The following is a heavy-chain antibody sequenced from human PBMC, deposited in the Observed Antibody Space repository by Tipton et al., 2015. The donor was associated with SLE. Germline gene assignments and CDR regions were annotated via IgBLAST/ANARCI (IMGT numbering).Heavy chain of an antibody. CDR3: ARGQHQLGRFDP. J-gene: IGHJ5*02. Sequence: TLSLTCTVSGGSITNHYWNWIRQPPGKGLEWIGYIYYTGSTNYNPSLKSRVTISLDTSKNQFSLKLTSVTAADTAVYYCARGQHQLGRFDPWGQGTLVTVSS. CDR2: IYYTGST. CDR1: GGSITNHY. V-gene: IGHV4-59*11. D-gene: IGHD1-1*01.